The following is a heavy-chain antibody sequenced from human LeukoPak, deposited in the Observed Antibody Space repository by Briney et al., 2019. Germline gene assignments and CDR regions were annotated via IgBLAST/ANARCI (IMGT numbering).Heavy chain of an antibody. D-gene: IGHD4-17*01. V-gene: IGHV3-23*01. J-gene: IGHJ5*02. CDR1: GFTFSSYA. CDR3: VGPTVTTKRTGWFDP. Sequence: PGGSLRLSCAASGFTFSSYAMSWVRQAPGKGLEWVSAISGSGGSTYYADSVRGRFTISRDNSKNTLYLQMSSLRAEDTAVYYCVGPTVTTKRTGWFDPWGQGTLVTVSS. CDR2: ISGSGGST.